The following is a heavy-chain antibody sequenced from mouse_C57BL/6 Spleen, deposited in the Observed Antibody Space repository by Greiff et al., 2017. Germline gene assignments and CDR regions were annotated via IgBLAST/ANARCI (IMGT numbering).Heavy chain of an antibody. Sequence: VQLQQSGPELVKPGASVKISCKASGYTFTDYYMNWVKQSHGKSLEWIGDINPNNGGTSYNQKFKGKATLTVDKSSSTAYMELRSLTSEDSAVYYCARGDGDWGQGTTLTVSS. CDR3: ARGDGD. CDR2: INPNNGGT. V-gene: IGHV1-26*01. J-gene: IGHJ2*01. CDR1: GYTFTDYY.